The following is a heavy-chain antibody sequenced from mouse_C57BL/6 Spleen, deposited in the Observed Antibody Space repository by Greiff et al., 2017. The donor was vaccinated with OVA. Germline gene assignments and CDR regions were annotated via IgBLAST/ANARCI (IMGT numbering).Heavy chain of an antibody. J-gene: IGHJ3*01. Sequence: VQLQQSGPELVKPGASVKISCKASGYAFSSSWMNWVKQRPGKGLEWIGRIYPGDGDTNYTGKFKGKATLTADKSSSTAYMQLSSLTSEDSAVYFCAREGGYTNSDAWVSYWGQGTLVSVSA. CDR1: GYAFSSSW. CDR2: IYPGDGDT. CDR3: AREGGYTNSDAWVSY. V-gene: IGHV1-82*01. D-gene: IGHD4-1*02.